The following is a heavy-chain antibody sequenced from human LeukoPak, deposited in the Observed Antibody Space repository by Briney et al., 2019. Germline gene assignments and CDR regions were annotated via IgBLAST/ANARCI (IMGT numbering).Heavy chain of an antibody. CDR3: AKDKGPIAAVYYFDY. J-gene: IGHJ4*02. CDR1: GFTFSSYG. CDR2: IRYDGSNK. V-gene: IGHV3-30*02. D-gene: IGHD6-13*01. Sequence: GGSLRLSCAASGFTFSSYGMHWVRQAPGKGLEWVAFIRYDGSNKYYADSVKGRFTISRDNSQNTLYLQMNSLRAEDTAVYYCAKDKGPIAAVYYFDYWGQGTLVTVSS.